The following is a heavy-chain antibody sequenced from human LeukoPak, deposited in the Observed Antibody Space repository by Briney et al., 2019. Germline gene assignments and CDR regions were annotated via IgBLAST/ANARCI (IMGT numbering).Heavy chain of an antibody. CDR1: GGSIGSDGYY. CDR2: IYYSGST. CDR3: AGGGATGLMEY. D-gene: IGHD5-24*01. J-gene: IGHJ4*02. Sequence: SETLSLTCTVSGGSIGSDGYYWNWIRQHPGKGQEWIGYIYYSGSTSYNPSLKSRLTISVDTSKNKFSLRLSSVTAADTAVYYCAGGGATGLMEYWGQGTLVNV. V-gene: IGHV4-31*03.